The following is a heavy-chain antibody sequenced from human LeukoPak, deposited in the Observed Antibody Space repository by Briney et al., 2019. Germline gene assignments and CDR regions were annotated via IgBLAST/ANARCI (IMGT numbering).Heavy chain of an antibody. CDR2: FSGSGGST. J-gene: IGHJ4*02. V-gene: IGHV3-23*01. CDR1: GFTFSSYA. D-gene: IGHD5-12*01. CDR3: AKALEARGYDNPLVPFDY. Sequence: GGSLRLSCAASGFTFSSYAMSWVRQAPGRGLEWVSVFSGSGGSTYYADSVKGGFTISRDISKNTLYLQMSSLRAEDTAVYYCAKALEARGYDNPLVPFDYWGRGTLVTVSS.